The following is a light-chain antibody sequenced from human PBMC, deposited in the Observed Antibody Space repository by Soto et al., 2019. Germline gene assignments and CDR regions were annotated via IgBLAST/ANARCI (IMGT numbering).Light chain of an antibody. CDR2: WAS. CDR1: QRALYSSSNKND. Sequence: DIVMTQSPDALAVSLGERATINCKSSQRALYSSSNKNDLAWYQQKTGQPPKLLIYWASTRESGVPDRFSGSGSGTDFTLTISSLQAEDVAVYYCQQYCSSPCTFGQGTKVEIK. V-gene: IGKV4-1*01. J-gene: IGKJ1*01. CDR3: QQYCSSPCT.